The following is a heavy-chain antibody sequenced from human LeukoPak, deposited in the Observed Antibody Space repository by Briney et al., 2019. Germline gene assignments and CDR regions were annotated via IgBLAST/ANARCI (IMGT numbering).Heavy chain of an antibody. CDR3: AKSTS. Sequence: GGSLRLSCAASGFTFSSYGMHWVRQAPGKGPEWVAVISYDGSNKYYADSVKGRFTISRDNSKNTLYLQMNSLRAEDTAVYYCAKSTSWGQGTLVTVSS. V-gene: IGHV3-30*18. CDR2: ISYDGSNK. J-gene: IGHJ4*02. CDR1: GFTFSSYG. D-gene: IGHD1/OR15-1a*01.